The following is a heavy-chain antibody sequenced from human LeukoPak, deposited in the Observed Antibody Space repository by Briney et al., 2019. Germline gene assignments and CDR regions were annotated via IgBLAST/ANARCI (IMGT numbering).Heavy chain of an antibody. D-gene: IGHD2-21*02. V-gene: IGHV3-7*01. Sequence: SGGSLRLSCGASGFTFSTYWMNWYRQAPGKGLEWVGNINQDASEINYVDSVRGRFTISRDNAKNSLHLQMNSLRAEDTAVYYCATDRDNSDWQKRFDSWGQGTLVTVSS. CDR3: ATDRDNSDWQKRFDS. CDR2: INQDASEI. J-gene: IGHJ4*02. CDR1: GFTFSTYW.